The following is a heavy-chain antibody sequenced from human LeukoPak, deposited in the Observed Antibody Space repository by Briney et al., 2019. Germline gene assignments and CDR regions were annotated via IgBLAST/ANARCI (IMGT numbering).Heavy chain of an antibody. CDR1: GGSISSGGYY. J-gene: IGHJ5*02. CDR3: AGVGRLHGWFDP. Sequence: SQTLSLTCTVSGGSISSGGYYWSWIRQHPGKGLEWIGYIYYSGSTYYNPSLKSRVTISVDTSKNQFSLKLSSVTAADTAVYYWAGVGRLHGWFDPWGRGTLVTVSS. CDR2: IYYSGST. V-gene: IGHV4-31*03. D-gene: IGHD4-17*01.